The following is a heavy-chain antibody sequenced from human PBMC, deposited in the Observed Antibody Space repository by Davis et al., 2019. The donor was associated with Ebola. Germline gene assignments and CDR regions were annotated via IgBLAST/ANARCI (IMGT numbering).Heavy chain of an antibody. Sequence: LRPSCPLSARSISSRSYYWGWIRQPPGKGLEWTGLIYYSGNTYYNPSLKCRVTISVDTSKNQFSLKLSSVTAAAAAVYYCARQIGGSGDYFQFDYWGQGTLVTVSS. CDR3: ARQIGGSGDYFQFDY. V-gene: IGHV4-39*01. J-gene: IGHJ4*02. CDR1: ARSISSRSYY. D-gene: IGHD3-22*01. CDR2: IYYSGNT.